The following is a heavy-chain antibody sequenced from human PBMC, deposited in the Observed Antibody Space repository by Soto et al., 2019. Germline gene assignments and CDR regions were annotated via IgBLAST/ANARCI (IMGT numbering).Heavy chain of an antibody. CDR3: ARGRVAIFGVARGFDP. CDR1: GYTFTSYD. J-gene: IGHJ5*02. V-gene: IGHV1-8*01. CDR2: MNPNSGNT. D-gene: IGHD3-3*01. Sequence: VSSVKVSCKASGYTFTSYDINWVRQATGQGLEWMGWMNPNSGNTGYAQKFQGGVTMTRNTSISTAYMELSSLRSEDTAVYYCARGRVAIFGVARGFDPWGQGNMVTVYS.